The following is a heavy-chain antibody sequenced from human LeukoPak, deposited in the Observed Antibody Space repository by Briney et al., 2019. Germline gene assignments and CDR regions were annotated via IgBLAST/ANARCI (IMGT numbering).Heavy chain of an antibody. J-gene: IGHJ4*02. Sequence: PSETLSLTCTVSGGSISSYYWSWLRQPPGKGLEWIGYIYYSGSTNYNPSLKSRVTISVDTPKNQFSLKLSSVTAADTAVYYCARDRFRDGYSTFDYWGQGTLVTVSS. CDR1: GGSISSYY. V-gene: IGHV4-59*01. CDR3: ARDRFRDGYSTFDY. D-gene: IGHD5-24*01. CDR2: IYYSGST.